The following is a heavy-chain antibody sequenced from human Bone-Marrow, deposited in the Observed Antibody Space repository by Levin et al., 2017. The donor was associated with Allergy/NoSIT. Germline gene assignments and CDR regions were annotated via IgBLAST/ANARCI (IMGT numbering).Heavy chain of an antibody. J-gene: IGHJ5*02. CDR2: IYYSGST. V-gene: IGHV4-39*07. D-gene: IGHD1-26*01. Sequence: PSETLSLTCTVSGGSISSSSYYWGWIRQPPGKGLEWIGSIYYSGSTYYNPSLKSRVTISVDTSKNQFSLKLSSVTAADTAVYYCARDQGGSYYFDWFDPWGQGTLVTVSS. CDR1: GGSISSSSYY. CDR3: ARDQGGSYYFDWFDP.